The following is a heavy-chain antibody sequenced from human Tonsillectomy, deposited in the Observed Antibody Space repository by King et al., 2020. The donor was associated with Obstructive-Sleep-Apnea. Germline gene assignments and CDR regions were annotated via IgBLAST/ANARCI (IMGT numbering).Heavy chain of an antibody. V-gene: IGHV4-34*01. CDR1: GGSFSGYY. Sequence: VQLQQWGAGLLKPSETLSLTCAVYGGSFSGYYWSWIRQPPGKGLEWIGEINHIGGTNYNPSLKSRVTVSVDTSMNQFSLKLISVTAADTAVYYCARSIVPTILFDYWSQGTLVTVSS. CDR3: ARSIVPTILFDY. J-gene: IGHJ4*02. CDR2: INHIGGT. D-gene: IGHD5-12*01.